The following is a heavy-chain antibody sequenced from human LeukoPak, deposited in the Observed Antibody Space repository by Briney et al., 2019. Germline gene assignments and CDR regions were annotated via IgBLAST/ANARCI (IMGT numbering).Heavy chain of an antibody. J-gene: IGHJ4*02. Sequence: SETLSLTCPVYGGFFSCYYLSWIRQPAGKGLDWIGEINHSGSTNYNPSLKSRVTISVDTSKNQFSLKLSSVTAADTAVYYCARGHGRSSSPPGDYWGQGTLVTVSS. CDR2: INHSGST. D-gene: IGHD6-6*01. CDR3: ARGHGRSSSPPGDY. V-gene: IGHV4-34*01. CDR1: GGFFSCYY.